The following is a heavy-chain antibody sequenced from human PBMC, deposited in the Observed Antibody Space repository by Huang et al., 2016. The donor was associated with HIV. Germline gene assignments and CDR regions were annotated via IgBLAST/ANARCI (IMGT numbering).Heavy chain of an antibody. V-gene: IGHV3-49*03. CDR2: IRRKAYGGTT. D-gene: IGHD3-10*01. Sequence: EIQLGESGGGLVQPGRSLRLSCTAFGLGFGDYAMSWFRQAPGKGLEWVGFIRRKAYGGTTDYAASVKVRFTISRDDSKNIAYLQMKSLKIDDTATYYCSRDLDQLWSRAFDMWGQGTMVTVSS. CDR1: GLGFGDYA. J-gene: IGHJ3*02. CDR3: SRDLDQLWSRAFDM.